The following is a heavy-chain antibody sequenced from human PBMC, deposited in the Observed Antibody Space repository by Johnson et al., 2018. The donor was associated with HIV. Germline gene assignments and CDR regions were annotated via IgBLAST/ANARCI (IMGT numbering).Heavy chain of an antibody. Sequence: QVQLVESGGVVVQPGRSLRLSCAASGFTFSSYAMHWVRQAPGKGLEWVAVISYDGSNKYYADSVKGRFTISRDNSKNTLYLQMNSLRAEDTAVYYCARVSRSGYYLVRVFDIWGQGTMVTFSS. D-gene: IGHD3-3*01. CDR1: GFTFSSYA. CDR2: ISYDGSNK. V-gene: IGHV3-30-3*01. CDR3: ARVSRSGYYLVRVFDI. J-gene: IGHJ3*02.